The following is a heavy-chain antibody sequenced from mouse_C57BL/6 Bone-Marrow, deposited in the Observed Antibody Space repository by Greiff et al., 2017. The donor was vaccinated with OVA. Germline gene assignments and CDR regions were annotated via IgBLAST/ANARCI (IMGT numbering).Heavy chain of an antibody. Sequence: QVQLQQPGAELVRPGSSVKLSCKASGYTFTSYWMHWVKQRPIQGLEWIGNIDPSDSETHYNQKFKDKATLTVDKSSSTAYMQLSSLTSEDSAVDYCARRYYVDFDVWGTGTTVTVSS. V-gene: IGHV1-52*01. CDR3: ARRYYVDFDV. D-gene: IGHD1-1*01. J-gene: IGHJ1*03. CDR1: GYTFTSYW. CDR2: IDPSDSET.